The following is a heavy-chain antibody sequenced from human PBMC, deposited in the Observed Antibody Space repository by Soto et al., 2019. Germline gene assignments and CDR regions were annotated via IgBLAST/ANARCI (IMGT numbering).Heavy chain of an antibody. CDR3: ARVSSSWPYYYYYGMDV. D-gene: IGHD6-13*01. V-gene: IGHV5-51*01. CDR1: GYSFTSYW. CDR2: IYPGDSDT. Sequence: PGESLKISCKGSGYSFTSYWIGWVRQMPGKGLEWMGIIYPGDSDTRYSPSFQGQVTISADKSISTAYLQWSSLKASDTAMYYCARVSSSWPYYYYYGMDVWGQGTTVTVSS. J-gene: IGHJ6*02.